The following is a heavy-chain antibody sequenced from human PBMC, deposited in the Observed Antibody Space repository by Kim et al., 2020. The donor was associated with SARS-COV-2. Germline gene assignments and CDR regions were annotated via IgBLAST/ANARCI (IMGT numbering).Heavy chain of an antibody. V-gene: IGHV3-21*04. CDR3: ARGGVARSLDY. J-gene: IGHJ4*02. D-gene: IGHD2-8*02. Sequence: YNADSVKGRFTIPRDNARNTLYLQMNSLIGADTAVYYCARGGVARSLDYWGQGSLVTVSS.